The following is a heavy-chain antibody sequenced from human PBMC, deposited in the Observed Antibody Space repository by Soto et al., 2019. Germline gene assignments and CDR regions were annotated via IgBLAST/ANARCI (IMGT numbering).Heavy chain of an antibody. J-gene: IGHJ4*02. CDR2: IFPIFGTT. D-gene: IGHD6-19*01. V-gene: IGHV1-69*13. CDR1: GGTFSSYP. CDR3: AMIESSSGSDY. Sequence: ASATVSCKASGGTFSSYPITWVRQAPGQGLDGLGGIFPIFGTTKYAQRFEDRVTITADELTSTAYMEMSSLRSEETAVYYCAMIESSSGSDYWGQGTLVTVSS.